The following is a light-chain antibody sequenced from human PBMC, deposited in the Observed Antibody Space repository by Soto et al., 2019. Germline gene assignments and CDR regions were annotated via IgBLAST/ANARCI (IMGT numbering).Light chain of an antibody. V-gene: IGLV2-14*01. Sequence: QSALTQPASVSGSPGQSITISCTGTSSDVGGYNYVSWYQQLPGKAPKLMIYDVSNWPSGVSNRFSGSKSGNTASLTISGLQAEDEADYYCSSYTSSSTLFGTGTQLTVL. CDR1: SSDVGGYNY. CDR3: SSYTSSSTL. J-gene: IGLJ1*01. CDR2: DVS.